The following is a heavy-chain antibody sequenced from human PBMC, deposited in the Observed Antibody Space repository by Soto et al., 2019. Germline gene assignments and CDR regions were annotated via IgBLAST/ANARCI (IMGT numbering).Heavy chain of an antibody. V-gene: IGHV3-23*01. D-gene: IGHD3-16*01. CDR3: ARIRGLGEVSPYFDY. J-gene: IGHJ4*02. CDR1: GFPFSSYA. Sequence: GGSLRLSCAASGFPFSSYAMSWVRQAPGKGLEWVSAISGSGGSTYYADSVKGRFTISRDNSKNTLYLQMNSLRAEDTAVYYCARIRGLGEVSPYFDYWGQGARVTVSS. CDR2: ISGSGGST.